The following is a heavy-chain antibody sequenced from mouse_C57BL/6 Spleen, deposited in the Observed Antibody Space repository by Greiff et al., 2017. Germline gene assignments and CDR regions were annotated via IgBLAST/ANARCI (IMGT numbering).Heavy chain of an antibody. D-gene: IGHD2-1*01. CDR3: ASLQTPVAY. CDR2: IYPGDGDT. J-gene: IGHJ3*01. Sequence: QVQLQQSGPELVKPGASVKISCKASGYAFSSSWMNWVKQRPGKGLEWIGRIYPGDGDTNYNGKFKGKATLTADKSSSTAYMQLSSLTSEDSAVYFCASLQTPVAYWGQGTLVTVSA. CDR1: GYAFSSSW. V-gene: IGHV1-82*01.